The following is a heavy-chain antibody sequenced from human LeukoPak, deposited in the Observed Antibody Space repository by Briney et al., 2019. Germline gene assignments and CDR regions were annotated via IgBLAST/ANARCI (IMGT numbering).Heavy chain of an antibody. V-gene: IGHV3-7*01. J-gene: IGHJ4*02. CDR3: ARDGGILFRSSPFFDY. Sequence: GGSLRLSCAASGFTFSSYWMSWVRQAPGKGLEWVANVKQDGSEKYYVDSVKGRFTISRDNAKNSLYLQMNSLRAEDTAVYYCARDGGILFRSSPFFDYWGQGTLVTVSS. CDR2: VKQDGSEK. CDR1: GFTFSSYW. D-gene: IGHD6-6*01.